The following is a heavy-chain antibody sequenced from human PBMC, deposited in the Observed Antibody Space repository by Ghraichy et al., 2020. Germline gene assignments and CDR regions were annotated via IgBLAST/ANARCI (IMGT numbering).Heavy chain of an antibody. V-gene: IGHV3-23*01. CDR2: IRGGGTST. Sequence: GGSLRLSCAASGFSFSNYAMSWVRQAPGKGLEWVSAIRGGGTSTYFADSVKGRFTISRDNSKSTLCLQMNSLRAEDTAVYYCAKAYSSGGYSLAPHAFDIWGHGTMVTVSS. D-gene: IGHD6-19*01. CDR1: GFSFSNYA. J-gene: IGHJ3*02. CDR3: AKAYSSGGYSLAPHAFDI.